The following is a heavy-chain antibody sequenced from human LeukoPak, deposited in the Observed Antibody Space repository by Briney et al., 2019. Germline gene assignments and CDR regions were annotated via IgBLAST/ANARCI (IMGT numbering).Heavy chain of an antibody. CDR2: ISYDGSNK. V-gene: IGHV3-30*04. Sequence: GGSLRLSCAASGFTFSSYAMHWVRQAPGKGLGWVAVISYDGSNKYYADSVKGRFTISRDNSKNTLYPQMNSLRAEDTAVYYCARASIAAASYYYYYYGMDVWGQGTTVTVSS. CDR1: GFTFSSYA. CDR3: ARASIAAASYYYYYYGMDV. J-gene: IGHJ6*02. D-gene: IGHD6-13*01.